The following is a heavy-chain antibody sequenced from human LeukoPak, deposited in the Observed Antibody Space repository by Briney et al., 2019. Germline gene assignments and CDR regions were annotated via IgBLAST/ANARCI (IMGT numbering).Heavy chain of an antibody. V-gene: IGHV4-31*03. CDR3: ARGRKAYYDISTGYYTPYFDY. Sequence: SETLSLTCTVSGGSISSGGYYWSWIRQHPGKGLEWIGYIYYSGSTYYNPSLKSRVTISVDTSKNQFSLKLSSVTAADTAVYYCARGRKAYYDISTGYYTPYFDYWGQGTLVTVSS. J-gene: IGHJ4*02. CDR1: GGSISSGGYY. D-gene: IGHD3-9*01. CDR2: IYYSGST.